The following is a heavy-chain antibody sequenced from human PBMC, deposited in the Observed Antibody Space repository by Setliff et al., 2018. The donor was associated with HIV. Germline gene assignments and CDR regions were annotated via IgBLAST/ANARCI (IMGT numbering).Heavy chain of an antibody. Sequence: LGESLKISCAASGFTFDDYAMIWVRQAPGKGLEWISLITWDGVTTYYADSVRGRFTVSRDNDKNSLFLQMNSLRPEDTAFYYCAKDKYYDVPGSSSLDSWGQGALVTVSS. V-gene: IGHV3-43D*04. CDR3: AKDKYYDVPGSSSLDS. J-gene: IGHJ4*02. CDR1: GFTFDDYA. D-gene: IGHD3-16*01. CDR2: ITWDGVTT.